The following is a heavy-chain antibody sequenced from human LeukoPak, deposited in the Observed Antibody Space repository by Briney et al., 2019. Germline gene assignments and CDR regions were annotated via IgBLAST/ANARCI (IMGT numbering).Heavy chain of an antibody. Sequence: VASVKVSCKASGGTFSSYAISWVRQAPGQGLEWMGRIIPLLGIANYAQKFQGRVTITADKSTSTAYMELSSLRSEDTAVYYCASLNYGGNSASDYWGQGTLVAVSS. J-gene: IGHJ4*02. CDR3: ASLNYGGNSASDY. CDR2: IIPLLGIA. D-gene: IGHD4-23*01. V-gene: IGHV1-69*04. CDR1: GGTFSSYA.